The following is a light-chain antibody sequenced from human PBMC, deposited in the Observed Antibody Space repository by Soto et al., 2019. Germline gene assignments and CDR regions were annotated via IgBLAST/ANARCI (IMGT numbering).Light chain of an antibody. CDR2: GAS. J-gene: IGKJ5*01. Sequence: EIVLTQSPGTLSLSPGERDTLSGRAIQNVSSSYLAWYQQKPGQAPRLLIYGASSRATGIPDRFSGSGSGTDFTLTISRLEPEDFAVYYCQQSGSSPLITFGQGTRLEIK. CDR3: QQSGSSPLIT. V-gene: IGKV3-20*01. CDR1: QNVSSSY.